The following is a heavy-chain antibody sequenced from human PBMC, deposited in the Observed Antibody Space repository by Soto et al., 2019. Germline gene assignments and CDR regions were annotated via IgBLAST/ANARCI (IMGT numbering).Heavy chain of an antibody. V-gene: IGHV3-23*01. D-gene: IGHD6-19*01. J-gene: IGHJ5*02. CDR1: EFTFTTYA. Sequence: EVQLLESGGGLVRPGGSLRLSCAASEFTFTTYAMSWVRQAPGKGLEWVSTISANSRSTYYADSVKGRFTISRDNSKNTLYLQTNSLRAEDTAVYYCANVSSGWYHSPNCLDPWGQGTLVTVSS. CDR3: ANVSSGWYHSPNCLDP. CDR2: ISANSRST.